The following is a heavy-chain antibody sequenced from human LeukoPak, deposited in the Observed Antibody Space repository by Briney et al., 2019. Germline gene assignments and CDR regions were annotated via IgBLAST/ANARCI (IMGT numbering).Heavy chain of an antibody. CDR2: IYYSGST. Sequence: SETLSLTCTVSGGSISSSSYYWGWIRQPPGKGLEWIGSIYYSGSTYYNPSLKSRVTISVDTSKNQFSLKLSSVTAADTAVYYCARHHKSPRWFGELYSWFDPWGQGTLVTVSS. CDR1: GGSISSSSYY. V-gene: IGHV4-39*01. CDR3: ARHHKSPRWFGELYSWFDP. J-gene: IGHJ5*02. D-gene: IGHD3-10*01.